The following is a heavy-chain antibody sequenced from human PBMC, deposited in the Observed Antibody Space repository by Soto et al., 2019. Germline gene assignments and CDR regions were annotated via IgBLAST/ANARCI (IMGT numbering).Heavy chain of an antibody. Sequence: GASVKVSCKTSGGTFSSYAISWVRQAPGQGLEWMGGIIPIFGSTSYAQKFQGRVTMTRDTSTSTVYMELSSLRSEDTAVYYCARGQERHFWSGPMEVWGQGTTVTVSS. V-gene: IGHV1-69*05. D-gene: IGHD3-3*02. J-gene: IGHJ6*02. CDR3: ARGQERHFWSGPMEV. CDR2: IIPIFGST. CDR1: GGTFSSYA.